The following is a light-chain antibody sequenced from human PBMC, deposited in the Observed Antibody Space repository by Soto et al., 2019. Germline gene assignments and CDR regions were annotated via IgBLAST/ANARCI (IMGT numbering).Light chain of an antibody. CDR1: QDVSGY. CDR2: AAS. J-gene: IGKJ5*01. V-gene: IGKV1-9*01. Sequence: DRVTITCRASQDVSGYVAWYQQKPGKPPRLLIYAASTLQSGVPSRFSGSGSGTEFTLTISRLQPEDFATYYCQQLNSYPITFGQGTRLEIK. CDR3: QQLNSYPIT.